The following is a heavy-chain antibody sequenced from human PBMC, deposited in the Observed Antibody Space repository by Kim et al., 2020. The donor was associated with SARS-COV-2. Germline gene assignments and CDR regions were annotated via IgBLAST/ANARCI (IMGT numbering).Heavy chain of an antibody. CDR3: ARVRADRTSWYNEGPDYYYYGMDV. CDR1: GYTFTGYY. D-gene: IGHD6-13*01. CDR2: INPNSGGT. J-gene: IGHJ6*02. V-gene: IGHV1-2*06. Sequence: ASVKVSCKASGYTFTGYYIHWVRQTPGQGLEWMGRINPNSGGTTYAQKFQGRVTMTRDTSISTAYMELSSLRSDDTAVYYCARVRADRTSWYNEGPDYYYYGMDVGGQGTTVAVSS.